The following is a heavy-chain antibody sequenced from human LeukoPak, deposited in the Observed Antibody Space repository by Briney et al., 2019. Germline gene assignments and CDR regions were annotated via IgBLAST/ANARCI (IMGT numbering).Heavy chain of an antibody. CDR1: GGSISSGGYY. Sequence: NPSETLSLTCTVSGGSISSGGYYWSWIRQHPGKGLEWIGYIYYSGSTYYNPSLKSRVTISVDTSKNQFSLKLSSVTAADTAVYYCARGQGTVTTHWGQGTLVTVSS. CDR3: ARGQGTVTTH. CDR2: IYYSGST. J-gene: IGHJ4*02. D-gene: IGHD4-17*01. V-gene: IGHV4-31*03.